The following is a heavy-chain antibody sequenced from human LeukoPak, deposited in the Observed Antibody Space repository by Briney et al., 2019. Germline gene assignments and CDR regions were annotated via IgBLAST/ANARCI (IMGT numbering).Heavy chain of an antibody. Sequence: PGGSLRLSCAVSGFTFSSYAMSWVRQVPGKGLEWVSAISGSDSTYYADSVKGRFTISRDNSKNTLYLQMNSLRAEDTAIYYCAKGVRFLDWWILDYWGQGSLVTVSS. CDR2: ISGSDST. CDR1: GFTFSSYA. J-gene: IGHJ4*02. CDR3: AKGVRFLDWWILDY. V-gene: IGHV3-23*01. D-gene: IGHD3-9*01.